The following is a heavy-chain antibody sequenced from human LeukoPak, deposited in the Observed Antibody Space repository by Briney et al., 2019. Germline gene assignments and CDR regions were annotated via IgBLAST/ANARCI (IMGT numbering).Heavy chain of an antibody. V-gene: IGHV4-59*08. CDR3: ASQGSGSRAASDY. CDR2: IYFIGIT. CDR1: VGSIITFY. D-gene: IGHD1-26*01. J-gene: IGHJ4*02. Sequence: SETLSLTCTVSVGSIITFYCSAIRQPPSKGLEWIGYIYFIGITNYNPSLNSRVTISVDTSKNQFSLKLSSVTAADTAVYYCASQGSGSRAASDYLGQGTL.